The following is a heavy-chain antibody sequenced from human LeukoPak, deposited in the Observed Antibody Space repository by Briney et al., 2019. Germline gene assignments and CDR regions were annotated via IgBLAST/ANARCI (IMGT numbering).Heavy chain of an antibody. Sequence: ASVKVSCKASGYTFTSYYMHWVRQAPGQGLEWMGIINPSGGSTSYAQKFQGRVTMTRDTSTSTVYMELSSLRSEDTAVYYCARDRTVIPAAMSGISYWGQGSLVTVSA. D-gene: IGHD2-2*01. CDR2: INPSGGST. CDR3: ARDRTVIPAAMSGISY. J-gene: IGHJ4*02. V-gene: IGHV1-46*01. CDR1: GYTFTSYY.